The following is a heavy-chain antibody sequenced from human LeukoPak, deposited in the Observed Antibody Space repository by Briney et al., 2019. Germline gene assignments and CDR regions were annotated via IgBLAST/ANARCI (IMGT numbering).Heavy chain of an antibody. D-gene: IGHD6-19*01. Sequence: GGSLRLSCAASGFTFSDYYMSWIRQAPGKGLEWVSYISSSGSTIYYADSVKGRFTISRDNAKNSLYLQMNSLRAEDTAVYYCAREYSSGFSFYYYYYMDVWGKGTTVTVSS. CDR3: AREYSSGFSFYYYYYMDV. CDR1: GFTFSDYY. V-gene: IGHV3-11*04. J-gene: IGHJ6*03. CDR2: ISSSGSTI.